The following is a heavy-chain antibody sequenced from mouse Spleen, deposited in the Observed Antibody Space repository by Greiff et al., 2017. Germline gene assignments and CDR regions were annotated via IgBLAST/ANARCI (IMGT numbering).Heavy chain of an antibody. V-gene: IGHV3-6*01. D-gene: IGHD2-1*01. Sequence: EVQLVESGPGLVKPSQSLSLTCSVTGYSITSGYYWNWIRQFPGNKLEWMGYISYDGSNNYNPSLKNRISITRDTSKNQFFLKLNSVTTEDTATYYCAVYGNYFYYFDYWGQGTTLTVSS. J-gene: IGHJ2*01. CDR3: AVYGNYFYYFDY. CDR2: ISYDGSN. CDR1: GYSITSGYY.